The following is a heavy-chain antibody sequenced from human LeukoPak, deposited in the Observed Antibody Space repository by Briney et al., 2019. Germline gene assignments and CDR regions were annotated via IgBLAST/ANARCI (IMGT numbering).Heavy chain of an antibody. J-gene: IGHJ4*02. CDR2: INPNSGGT. Sequence: ASVKVSRKASGFTFTGYYMHWVRQAPGQGLEWMGWINPNSGGTNYAQKFQGRVTMTRDTSISTAYMELSRLRSDDTAVYYCARDGGGGWKEWLVPKLYYFDYWGQGTLVTVSS. CDR1: GFTFTGYY. V-gene: IGHV1-2*02. D-gene: IGHD6-19*01. CDR3: ARDGGGGWKEWLVPKLYYFDY.